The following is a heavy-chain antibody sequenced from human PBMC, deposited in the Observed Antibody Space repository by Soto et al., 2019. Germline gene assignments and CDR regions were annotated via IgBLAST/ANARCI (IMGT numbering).Heavy chain of an antibody. CDR2: IFANDEK. CDR3: AQIRDGYDSGFFDY. D-gene: IGHD5-12*01. Sequence: ESGPTLVNPTETLTLTCTVSDLSLRNTRMGVSWIRQPPGKALEWLAHIFANDEKSYSTSLRSRLTISKDTSKSQVVLTMTNVGPVDTATYYCAQIRDGYDSGFFDYWGQGTLVTVSS. J-gene: IGHJ4*02. CDR1: DLSLRNTRMG. V-gene: IGHV2-26*01.